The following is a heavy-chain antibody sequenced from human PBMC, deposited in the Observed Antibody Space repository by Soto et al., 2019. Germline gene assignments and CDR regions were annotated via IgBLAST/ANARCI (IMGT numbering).Heavy chain of an antibody. CDR3: TKTLYYCYYYYMDV. CDR1: GFTFGDYA. J-gene: IGHJ6*03. Sequence: EVQLVESGGGLVQPGRSLRLSCTASGFTFGDYAMSWFRQAPGKGLEWVGVIRSKAYGGTTEYAASVKGRFTISRDDSKSIAYLQMNSLKTEDTAVYYCTKTLYYCYYYYMDVWGKGTTVTVSS. CDR2: IRSKAYGGTT. V-gene: IGHV3-49*03.